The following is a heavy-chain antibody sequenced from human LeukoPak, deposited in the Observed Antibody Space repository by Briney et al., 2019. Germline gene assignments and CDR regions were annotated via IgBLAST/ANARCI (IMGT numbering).Heavy chain of an antibody. Sequence: GGSLRLSCAASGFTFSSSAMSWVRQAPGKGLEWVSAISNNGGYTYYADSVQGRFTISRDNSKSTLCLQMNSLRAEDTAVYYCAKQLAYCSDGSCYFPYWGQGTLVTVPS. CDR2: ISNNGGYT. CDR3: AKQLAYCSDGSCYFPY. J-gene: IGHJ4*02. V-gene: IGHV3-23*01. D-gene: IGHD2-15*01. CDR1: GFTFSSSA.